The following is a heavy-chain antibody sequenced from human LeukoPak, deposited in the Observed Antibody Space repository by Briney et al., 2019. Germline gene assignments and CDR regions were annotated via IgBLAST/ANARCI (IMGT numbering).Heavy chain of an antibody. V-gene: IGHV3-23*01. Sequence: GGSLRLSCAASGFTFSTYAMSWVRQAPGKGLEWVSAISGSGVSTYYPDSVKGRFTISRDNSNNTLYLQMTSLRAEDTAVYYCAKDRRNSYGDDAFDIWGQGTMVTVSS. D-gene: IGHD5-18*01. J-gene: IGHJ3*02. CDR3: AKDRRNSYGDDAFDI. CDR1: GFTFSTYA. CDR2: ISGSGVST.